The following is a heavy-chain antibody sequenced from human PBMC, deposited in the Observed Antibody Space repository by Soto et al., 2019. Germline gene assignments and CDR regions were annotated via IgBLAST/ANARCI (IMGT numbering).Heavy chain of an antibody. Sequence: QVQLVESGGGVVQPGRSLRLSCAASGFTFSSYGMHWVRQAPGKGLEWVAVIWYDGSNKYYADSVKGRFTISRDNSKNTLYLQMNRLRAEDTAVYYCASPLASSDAFDIWGQGTMVTVSS. V-gene: IGHV3-33*01. CDR1: GFTFSSYG. CDR3: ASPLASSDAFDI. CDR2: IWYDGSNK. J-gene: IGHJ3*02.